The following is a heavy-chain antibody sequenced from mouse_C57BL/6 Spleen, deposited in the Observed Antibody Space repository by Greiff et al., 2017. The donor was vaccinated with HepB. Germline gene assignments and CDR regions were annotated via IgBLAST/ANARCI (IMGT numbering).Heavy chain of an antibody. CDR1: GYTFTDYN. J-gene: IGHJ1*03. D-gene: IGHD3-1*01. CDR2: INPNNGGT. V-gene: IGHV1-22*01. Sequence: EVQLQQSGPELVKPGASVKMSCKASGYTFTDYNMHWVKQSHGKSLEWIGYINPNNGGTSYNQKFKVKATLTVNKSSSTAYMELRSLTSEDSAVYYCARGQIGRDFDVWGTGTTVTVSS. CDR3: ARGQIGRDFDV.